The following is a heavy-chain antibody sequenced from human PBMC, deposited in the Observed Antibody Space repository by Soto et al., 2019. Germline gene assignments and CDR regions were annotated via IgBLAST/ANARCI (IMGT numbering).Heavy chain of an antibody. Sequence: QVQLVESGGGEVQPGTSLRLSCIASGFICSNNGMHWVRQAQGKGLEWVALVSHDGRKTFYADSVKGRLTIYRDNSKNTVYIHMNNLRPEETAVYRCARDLRQGASGATVYGMDVWGQGTTVTVSS. CDR3: ARDLRQGASGATVYGMDV. CDR2: VSHDGRKT. V-gene: IGHV3-30*03. CDR1: GFICSNNG. D-gene: IGHD7-27*01. J-gene: IGHJ6*02.